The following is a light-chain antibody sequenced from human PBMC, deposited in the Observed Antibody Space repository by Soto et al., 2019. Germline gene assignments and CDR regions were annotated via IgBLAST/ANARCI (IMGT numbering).Light chain of an antibody. CDR1: QTINGY. Sequence: DIPMTQSPSSLSAYVGDRVTITCRASQTINGYLSWYQQKPGKAPKLLIYSASSLQSGVPSRFSGSESGTEFTLTISSLQPEDFATYYCQQSYSTPTFGQGTRLEI. J-gene: IGKJ5*01. V-gene: IGKV1-39*01. CDR3: QQSYSTPT. CDR2: SAS.